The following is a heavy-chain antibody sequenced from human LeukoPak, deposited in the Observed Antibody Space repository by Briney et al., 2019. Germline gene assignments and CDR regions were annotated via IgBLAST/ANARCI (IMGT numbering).Heavy chain of an antibody. V-gene: IGHV3-23*01. CDR1: GFTFSSYA. CDR3: AKVSTVTDFDY. CDR2: ISGSGGST. J-gene: IGHJ4*02. Sequence: PGGSLRLSCAASGFTFSSYAMSWVRHAPGKGLEWVSAISGSGGSTYYADSVKGRFTISRDNSKNTQYLQMNSLRAEDTPVYYCAKVSTVTDFDYWGQGTLVTVSS. D-gene: IGHD4-17*01.